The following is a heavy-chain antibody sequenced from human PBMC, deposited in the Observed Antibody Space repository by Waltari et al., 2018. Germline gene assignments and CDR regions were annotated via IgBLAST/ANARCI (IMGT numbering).Heavy chain of an antibody. CDR3: ARGEMATITGYYYGMDV. J-gene: IGHJ6*02. CDR2: IYTSGST. V-gene: IGHV4-61*02. D-gene: IGHD4-4*01. Sequence: QVQLQESGPGLVKPSQTLSLTCTVSGGSISSGSYYWSWIRQPAGKGLEWIGRIYTSGSTNYNPPLKSRVTRSVDTSKNQFSLKLSSVTAADTAVYYCARGEMATITGYYYGMDVWGQGTTVTVSS. CDR1: GGSISSGSYY.